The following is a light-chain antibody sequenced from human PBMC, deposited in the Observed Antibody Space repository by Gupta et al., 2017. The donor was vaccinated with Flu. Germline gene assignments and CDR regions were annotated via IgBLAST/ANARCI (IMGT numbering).Light chain of an antibody. V-gene: IGLV2-14*01. CDR1: SSDVGGYNY. CDR3: SSYTSSSTPWV. J-gene: IGLJ3*02. Sequence: SALTQPASVSGSPGQSLTISCTGTSSDVGGYNYVSWYQQHPGKAPKLMIYEVSNRPSGVSNRFSGSKSGNTASLTISGLQAEDEADYYCSSYTSSSTPWVFGVGTKLTVL. CDR2: EVS.